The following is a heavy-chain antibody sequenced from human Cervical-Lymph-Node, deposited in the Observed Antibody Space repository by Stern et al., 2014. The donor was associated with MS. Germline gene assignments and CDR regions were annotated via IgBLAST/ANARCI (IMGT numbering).Heavy chain of an antibody. V-gene: IGHV1-69*01. CDR3: AKHYWTGYYYHFDY. D-gene: IGHD3-3*02. J-gene: IGHJ4*02. Sequence: QMQLVQSGAEVKKPGSSVKVSCKASGGTFSSYAFSWVRQAPGQGLEWMGGIIPIVGAPNYAQKFQGRVTITADEYTSTAYMELNSLRSDDTGVYYCAKHYWTGYYYHFDYWGQGTLVIVSS. CDR2: IIPIVGAP. CDR1: GGTFSSYA.